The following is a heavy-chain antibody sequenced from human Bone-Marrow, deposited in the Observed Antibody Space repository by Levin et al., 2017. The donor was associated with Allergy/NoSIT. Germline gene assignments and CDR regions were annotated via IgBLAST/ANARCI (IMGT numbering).Heavy chain of an antibody. D-gene: IGHD1-1*01. J-gene: IGHJ5*02. CDR3: VKGWGLERRASRFDP. CDR2: INSNGDSL. CDR1: GFTFSNFA. Sequence: PGGSLRLSCLASGFTFSNFAMHWVRQAPGEGLTYVSAINSNGDSLYYADSVKGRFTISRDNSKNTVYLQMSSLRIEDTAVYYCVKGWGLERRASRFDPWGQGTLVTVSS. V-gene: IGHV3-64D*06.